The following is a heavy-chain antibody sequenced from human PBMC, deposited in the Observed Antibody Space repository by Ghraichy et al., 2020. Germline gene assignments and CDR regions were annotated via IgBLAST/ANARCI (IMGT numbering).Heavy chain of an antibody. CDR3: ARLIAVAGSYYFDY. J-gene: IGHJ4*02. Sequence: SVKVSCKASGGTFSSYAISWVRQAPGQGLEWMGRIIPILGIANYAQKFQGRVTITADKSTSTAYMELSSLRSEDTAVYYCARLIAVAGSYYFDYWGQGTLVTVSS. CDR2: IIPILGIA. V-gene: IGHV1-69*04. D-gene: IGHD6-19*01. CDR1: GGTFSSYA.